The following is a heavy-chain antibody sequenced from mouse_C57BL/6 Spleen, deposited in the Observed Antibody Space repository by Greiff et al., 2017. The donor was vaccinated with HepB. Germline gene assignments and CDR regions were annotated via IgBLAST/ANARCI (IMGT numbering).Heavy chain of an antibody. CDR1: GFTFSSYA. D-gene: IGHD1-1*01. J-gene: IGHJ3*01. Sequence: EVQRVESGGGLVKPGGSLKLSCAASGFTFSSYAMSWVRQTPEKRLEWVATISDGGSYTYYPDNVKGRFTISRDNAKNNLYLQMSHLKSEDTAMYYCARDRGPSYGSSSWFAYWGQGTLVTVSA. CDR3: ARDRGPSYGSSSWFAY. CDR2: ISDGGSYT. V-gene: IGHV5-4*01.